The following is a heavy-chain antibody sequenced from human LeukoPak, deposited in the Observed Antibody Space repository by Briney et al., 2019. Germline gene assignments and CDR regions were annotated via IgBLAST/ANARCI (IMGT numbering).Heavy chain of an antibody. CDR3: ARTGNYSDSRGYYYYFDN. D-gene: IGHD3-22*01. V-gene: IGHV3-30*03. CDR1: GFTFQNYA. Sequence: PGRSLRLSCVVSGITSGFTFQNYAFHWVRQAPGKGLEWVAVISYDGSDEYYADSVKGRFTISRDNSKNTLYLQMNSLRAEDTAMYYCARTGNYSDSRGYYYYFDNWGQGTLVTVST. J-gene: IGHJ4*02. CDR2: ISYDGSDE.